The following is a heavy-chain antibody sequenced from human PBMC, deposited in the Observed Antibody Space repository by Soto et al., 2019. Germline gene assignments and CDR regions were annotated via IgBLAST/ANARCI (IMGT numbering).Heavy chain of an antibody. V-gene: IGHV3-53*01. Sequence: EVQLVESGGGLIQPGGSLRLSCAASGFTVSNNYMSWVRQAPGKGLEWVSVIYSSGSTYYSNSVKGRFTIYRDNSKNTLYLQMNSLRAEDTAVYYCARDHYGGGFDPWGQGTLVTVSS. CDR2: IYSSGST. D-gene: IGHD4-17*01. CDR3: ARDHYGGGFDP. J-gene: IGHJ5*02. CDR1: GFTVSNNY.